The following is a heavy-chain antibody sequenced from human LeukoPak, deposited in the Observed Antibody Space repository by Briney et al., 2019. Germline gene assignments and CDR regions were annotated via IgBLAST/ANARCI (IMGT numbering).Heavy chain of an antibody. CDR1: GFTFSTYS. Sequence: GGSLRLSCAASGFTFSTYSMNWVRQAPGKGLEWVSSITRTGYIYYADSVKGRFTISRDNAKNSLYLQMNSLRAEDTAVYYCARDQGPRYYDFWSGRERLDYWGQGTLVTVSS. J-gene: IGHJ4*02. D-gene: IGHD3-3*01. CDR3: ARDQGPRYYDFWSGRERLDY. CDR2: ITRTGYI. V-gene: IGHV3-21*01.